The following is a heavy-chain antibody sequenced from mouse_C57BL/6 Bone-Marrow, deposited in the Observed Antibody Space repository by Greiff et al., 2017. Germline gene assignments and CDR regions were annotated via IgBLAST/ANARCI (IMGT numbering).Heavy chain of an antibody. CDR1: GYTFTSYW. Sequence: QVQLQQPGAELVKPGASVKMSCKASGYTFTSYWITWVKQRPGQGLEWIGDIYPGSGSTNYNEKFKSKATLTVDKSSSTAYMQLSSLTSEDSAVYYCARDQPGFAYWGRGTRVTVSA. V-gene: IGHV1-55*01. J-gene: IGHJ3*01. CDR2: IYPGSGST. CDR3: ARDQPGFAY.